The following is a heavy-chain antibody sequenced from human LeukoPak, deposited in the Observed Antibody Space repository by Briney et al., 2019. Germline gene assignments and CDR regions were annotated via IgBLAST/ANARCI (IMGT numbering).Heavy chain of an antibody. CDR2: FDPEDGEA. CDR1: GYTLIELS. V-gene: IGHV1-24*01. D-gene: IGHD1-26*01. Sequence: ASVKVSCKVSGYTLIELSMHWVRQAPGKGLECMGGFDPEDGEAIYAQKFQGRVTMTEDTSTDTAYMELSSLRAEDTAVYYCARGNSGSYYLLYWGQGTLVTVSS. J-gene: IGHJ4*02. CDR3: ARGNSGSYYLLY.